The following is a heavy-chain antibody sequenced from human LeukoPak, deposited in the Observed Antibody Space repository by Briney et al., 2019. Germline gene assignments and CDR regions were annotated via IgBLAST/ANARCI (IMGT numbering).Heavy chain of an antibody. J-gene: IGHJ4*02. CDR2: IYYSGDT. V-gene: IGHV4-59*01. CDR1: GGSISNYY. Sequence: SETLSLTCTVSGGSISNYYWSWIRQPPGMGLEWIGFIYYSGDTSYNPSLQSRVTISVDTTKNQFSLKLSSVTAADTAVYYCARVLVGDYVNFDYWGQGTLVTVSS. CDR3: ARVLVGDYVNFDY. D-gene: IGHD4-17*01.